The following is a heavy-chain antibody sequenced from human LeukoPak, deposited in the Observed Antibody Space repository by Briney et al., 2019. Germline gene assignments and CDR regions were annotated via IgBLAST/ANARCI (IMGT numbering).Heavy chain of an antibody. CDR3: ARVGQGIYYYYYMDV. J-gene: IGHJ6*03. V-gene: IGHV4-59*01. Sequence: SETLSLTCTVSGGSISSYYWSWIRQPPGKGLECIGYIYYSGSTNYNHSLKSRVTISVDTSKNQFSLKLSSVTAADTAVYYCARVGQGIYYYYYMDVWGKGTTVTVSS. CDR1: GGSISSYY. CDR2: IYYSGST. D-gene: IGHD3-3*02.